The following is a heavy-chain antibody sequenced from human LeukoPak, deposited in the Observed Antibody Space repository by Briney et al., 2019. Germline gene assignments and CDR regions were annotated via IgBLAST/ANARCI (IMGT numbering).Heavy chain of an antibody. CDR2: FDPEDGET. CDR3: ARDTAIVVKRKHFDY. J-gene: IGHJ4*02. CDR1: GYTLTELS. D-gene: IGHD3-22*01. Sequence: ASVKVSCKVSGYTLTELSMHWVRQAPGKGLEWMGGFDPEDGETIYAQKFQGRVAMTEDTSTDTAYMELSSLRSEDTAVYYCARDTAIVVKRKHFDYWGQGTLVTVSS. V-gene: IGHV1-24*01.